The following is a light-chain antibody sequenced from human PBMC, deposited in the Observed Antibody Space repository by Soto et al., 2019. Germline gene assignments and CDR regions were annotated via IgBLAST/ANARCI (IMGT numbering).Light chain of an antibody. Sequence: DIVMTQPPLSSPVTLGQAASISCRSSQSLVHNDGNTYLSWFQQRPGQPPRLLIYKVSDRFYGVPDRFSGSGAGTDFTLTISRVEAEDAGVYYCMQATQSTWAFGQGAKVEIK. V-gene: IGKV2-24*01. J-gene: IGKJ1*01. CDR1: QSLVHNDGNTY. CDR2: KVS. CDR3: MQATQSTWA.